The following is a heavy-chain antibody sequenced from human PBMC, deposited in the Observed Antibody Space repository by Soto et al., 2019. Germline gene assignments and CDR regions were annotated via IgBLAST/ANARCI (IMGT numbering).Heavy chain of an antibody. CDR2: MNPNTGNA. V-gene: IGHV1-8*01. J-gene: IGHJ4*02. CDR1: GYTFTSYD. CDR3: ARVGRGTSGYFDY. D-gene: IGHD6-19*01. Sequence: QVQLVQSGAEVKKPGASVKVSCKASGYTFTSYDIHWVRQAPGQGLEWMGWMNPNTGNAASAQKFQGRITMTRNTSISTPSLQLSSLRSEDTAVYFCARVGRGTSGYFDYWGQGTLVTVSS.